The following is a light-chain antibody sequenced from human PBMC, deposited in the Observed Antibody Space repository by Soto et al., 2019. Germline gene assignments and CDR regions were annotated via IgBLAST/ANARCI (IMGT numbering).Light chain of an antibody. CDR3: QQLNSYPPWT. J-gene: IGKJ1*01. Sequence: DFQLTQSPSFLSASVGDRVTITCRASQGISSYLAWYQQKPGKAPKLLIYAASTLQSGVPSRFSGSGSGTEFTLTISSLQPEDFAMYYCQQLNSYPPWTFGQGTKVEIK. V-gene: IGKV1-9*01. CDR1: QGISSY. CDR2: AAS.